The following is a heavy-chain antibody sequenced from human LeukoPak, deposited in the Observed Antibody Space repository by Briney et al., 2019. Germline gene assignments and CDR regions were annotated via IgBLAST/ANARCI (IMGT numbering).Heavy chain of an antibody. V-gene: IGHV7-4-1*02. J-gene: IGHJ4*02. CDR1: GYTFTSYA. D-gene: IGHD3-9*01. CDR2: INTNTGNP. CDR3: ARGAYYDILTGYSDFDY. Sequence: ASVKVSCKASGYTFTSYAMNWVRQAPGQGLEWMGWINTNTGNPTYAQGFTGRFVFSLDTSVSTAYLQISSLKAEDTAVYYCARGAYYDILTGYSDFDYWGQGTLVTVSS.